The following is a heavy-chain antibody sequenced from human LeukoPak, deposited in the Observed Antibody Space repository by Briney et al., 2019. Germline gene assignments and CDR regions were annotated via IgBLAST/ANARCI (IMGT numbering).Heavy chain of an antibody. D-gene: IGHD3-22*01. CDR1: GGTFSSYA. Sequence: ASVKVSCKASGGTFSSYAISWVRQAPGQGLEWMGGIIPIFGTANYAQKFQGRVTITVVESTSTAYMELSSLRSEDTAVYYCASPDYYARSGYSSYWGQGTLVTVSS. CDR3: ASPDYYARSGYSSY. CDR2: IIPIFGTA. J-gene: IGHJ4*02. V-gene: IGHV1-69*13.